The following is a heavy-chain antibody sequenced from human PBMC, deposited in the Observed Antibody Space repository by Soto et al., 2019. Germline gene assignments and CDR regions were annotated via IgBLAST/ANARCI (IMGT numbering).Heavy chain of an antibody. CDR3: ARLGGLLGYYYYYGMDV. Sequence: LKISCKGSGYSFTSYWIGWVRQMRGKGLEWMGIIYPSDSDTRYSPSFQGQVTISADKSISTAYLQWSSLKASDTAMYYCARLGGLLGYYYYYGMDVWGQGTTVTVSS. V-gene: IGHV5-51*01. CDR1: GYSFTSYW. CDR2: IYPSDSDT. J-gene: IGHJ6*02. D-gene: IGHD3-16*01.